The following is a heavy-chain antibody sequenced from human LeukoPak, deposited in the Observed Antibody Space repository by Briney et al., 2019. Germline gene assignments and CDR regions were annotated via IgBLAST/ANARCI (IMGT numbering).Heavy chain of an antibody. V-gene: IGHV3-30*03. CDR3: ARDSTNDY. CDR1: GFTFSTYG. Sequence: GGSLRLSCAASGFTFSTYGMHWVRQAPGKGLEWVAFISYDGSNKYYADSVKGRFTISRDNSKNTLYLQMNSLRAEDTAVYYCARDSTNDYWGQGTLVTLSS. J-gene: IGHJ4*02. CDR2: ISYDGSNK.